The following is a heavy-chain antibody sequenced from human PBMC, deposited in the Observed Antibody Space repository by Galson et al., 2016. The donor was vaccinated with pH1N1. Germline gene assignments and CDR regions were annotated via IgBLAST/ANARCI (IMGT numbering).Heavy chain of an antibody. J-gene: IGHJ5*02. CDR1: GFTFSIFG. Sequence: SLRLSCAVSGFTFSIFGMSWVRQTPGKGLEWVSAISGGGDSTYHADSVKGRFTISRDNSKNTLFLQMSSLSAEDTAIYYCAKHDCSGYYYSRRLSWGQGTLVTVSS. V-gene: IGHV3-23*01. CDR3: AKHDCSGYYYSRRLS. D-gene: IGHD3-22*01. CDR2: ISGGGDST.